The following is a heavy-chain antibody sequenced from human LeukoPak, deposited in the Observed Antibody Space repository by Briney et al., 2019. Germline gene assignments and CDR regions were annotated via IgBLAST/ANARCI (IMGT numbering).Heavy chain of an antibody. CDR3: ATGRFIVVVVAATKHKYYYFDY. Sequence: ASVKVSCKAAGYTFTSYDINWVRQATGQGLEWMGWMNPNSDNTGYAQKFQGRATMTRNTSISTAYMELSSLRPEDTAVYYCATGRFIVVVVAATKHKYYYFDYWGQGTLVTVSS. J-gene: IGHJ4*02. CDR1: GYTFTSYD. CDR2: MNPNSDNT. D-gene: IGHD2-15*01. V-gene: IGHV1-8*01.